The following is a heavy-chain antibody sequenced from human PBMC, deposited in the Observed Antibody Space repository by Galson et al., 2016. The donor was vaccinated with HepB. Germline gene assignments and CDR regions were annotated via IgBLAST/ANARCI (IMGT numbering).Heavy chain of an antibody. V-gene: IGHV3-21*06. CDR1: GFNFSTFT. CDR3: AGWSRGTGSSLDF. CDR2: ISSSSLYI. Sequence: SLRLSCAASGFNFSTFTVNWVRQVPGKGLEWVSSISSSSLYIYYADSLRGRFTVSRDNSKNSLFLQMNSLGAEDTAIYCCAGWSRGTGSSLDFWGQGTLVTVSS. J-gene: IGHJ4*02. D-gene: IGHD3-10*01.